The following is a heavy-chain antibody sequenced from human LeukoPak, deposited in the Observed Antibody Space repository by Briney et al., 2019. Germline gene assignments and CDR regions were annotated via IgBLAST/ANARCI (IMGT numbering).Heavy chain of an antibody. CDR2: IRSKAYGGTT. CDR3: TRGDYGDYGAFDY. D-gene: IGHD4-17*01. Sequence: GGSLSLSCTASGFTFGDYAMSWVRQAPGKGLEWVGFIRSKAYGGTTEYAASAKGRSTISRDDSKSIAYLQMNSLKTEDTAVYYCTRGDYGDYGAFDYWGQGTLVTVSS. CDR1: GFTFGDYA. J-gene: IGHJ4*02. V-gene: IGHV3-49*04.